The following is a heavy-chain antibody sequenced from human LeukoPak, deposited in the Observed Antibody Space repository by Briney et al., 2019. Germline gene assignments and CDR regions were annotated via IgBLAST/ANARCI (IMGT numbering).Heavy chain of an antibody. CDR1: GFTFSSYS. CDR2: ISSSSSYI. D-gene: IGHD3-10*01. V-gene: IGHV3-21*04. CDR3: AKAPTYYYGSGSYCFDY. J-gene: IGHJ4*02. Sequence: GGSLRLSCAASGFTFSSYSMNWVRQAPGKGLEWVSSISSSSSYIYYADSVKGRFTISRDNSKNTLYLQMNSLRAEDTAVYYCAKAPTYYYGSGSYCFDYWGQGTLVTVSS.